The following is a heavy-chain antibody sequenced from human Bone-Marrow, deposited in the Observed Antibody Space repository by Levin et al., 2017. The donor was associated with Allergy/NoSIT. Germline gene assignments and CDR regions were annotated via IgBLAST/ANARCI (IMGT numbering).Heavy chain of an antibody. D-gene: IGHD3-10*01. CDR3: ARGGLLWVGELLA. J-gene: IGHJ4*02. CDR1: GFTVSSNY. CDR2: IYSGGST. V-gene: IGHV3-66*01. Sequence: GGSLRLSCAASGFTVSSNYMSWVRQAPGKGLEWVSVIYSGGSTYYADSVKGRFTISRDNSKNTLYLQMNSLRAEDTAVYYCARGGLLWVGELLAWGQGTLVTISS.